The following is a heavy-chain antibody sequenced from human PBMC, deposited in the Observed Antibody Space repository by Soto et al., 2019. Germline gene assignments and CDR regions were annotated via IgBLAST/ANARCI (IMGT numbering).Heavy chain of an antibody. J-gene: IGHJ4*02. V-gene: IGHV3-7*03. Sequence: AGGSLRLSCAASGFTLSSYLMSWVRQAPGKGLEWVANIKRDGSEKYYVASVTGRFTISRDSAKNSLYLQMNRLRAEDTALYYCVRDNDHGHDVDFSGQATLSTVSS. CDR3: VRDNDHGHDVDF. CDR2: IKRDGSEK. D-gene: IGHD5-12*01. CDR1: GFTLSSYL.